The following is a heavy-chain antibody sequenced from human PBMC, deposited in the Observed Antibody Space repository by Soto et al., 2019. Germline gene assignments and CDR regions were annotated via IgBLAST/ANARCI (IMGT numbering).Heavy chain of an antibody. CDR2: ISAYNGNT. V-gene: IGHV1-18*01. CDR3: ARGYYHFWRGYYARRKNDALDI. Sequence: ASVKVSCKASGYTFTSYGISWVRQAPGQGLEWMGWISAYNGNTNYAQKLQGRVTMTTDTFTSTADMQLRSLRSDDTAVYYCARGYYHFWRGYYARRKNDALDIWGQGAMVTVAS. CDR1: GYTFTSYG. J-gene: IGHJ3*02. D-gene: IGHD3-3*01.